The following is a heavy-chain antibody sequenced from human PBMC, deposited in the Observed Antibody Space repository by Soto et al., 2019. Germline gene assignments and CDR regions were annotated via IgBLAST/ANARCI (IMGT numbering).Heavy chain of an antibody. J-gene: IGHJ4*02. CDR2: TYYRSKWFN. V-gene: IGHV6-1*01. CDR1: GDSVSINSAA. Sequence: PQTLSLTCAISGDSVSINSAAWNWIRQSPSRGLEWLGRTYYRSKWFNNYALSVKSRSTINPDTSKNQFSLQLNSVTPEETAVYYRARVDKGFDYWGQGTLVTVSS. D-gene: IGHD5-12*01. CDR3: ARVDKGFDY.